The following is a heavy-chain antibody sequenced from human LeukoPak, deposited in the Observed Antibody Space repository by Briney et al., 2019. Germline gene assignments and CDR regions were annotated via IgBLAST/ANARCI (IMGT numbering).Heavy chain of an antibody. Sequence: GGSLRLSCAASGFTFTSYGMHCVRLAAGKGMEWVAFIRFDGSNKYYADSVKGRFTISRDNSKNTLYLQMNSLRTEDTAVYYCANIDYNLDYWGQGTLVTVSS. CDR2: IRFDGSNK. V-gene: IGHV3-30*02. D-gene: IGHD4-11*01. CDR1: GFTFTSYG. J-gene: IGHJ4*02. CDR3: ANIDYNLDY.